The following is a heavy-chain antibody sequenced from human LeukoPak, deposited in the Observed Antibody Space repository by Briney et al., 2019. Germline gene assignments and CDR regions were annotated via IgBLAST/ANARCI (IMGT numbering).Heavy chain of an antibody. V-gene: IGHV3-7*01. CDR3: AKVEASGYDYGAFDY. D-gene: IGHD5-12*01. CDR1: GFPFSSYW. CDR2: IKQDGSAK. J-gene: IGHJ4*02. Sequence: GGSLRLSCAASGFPFSSYWMSWVRQAPGKELQWVANIKQDGSAKYYVDSVKGRFTISRDNAKNSLYLQMNSLRAEDTAVYYCAKVEASGYDYGAFDYWGQGTLVTVSS.